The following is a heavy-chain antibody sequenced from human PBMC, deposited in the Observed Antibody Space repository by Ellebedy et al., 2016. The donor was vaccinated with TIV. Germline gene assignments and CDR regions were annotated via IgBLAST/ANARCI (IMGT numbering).Heavy chain of an antibody. V-gene: IGHV3-74*01. D-gene: IGHD2/OR15-2a*01. J-gene: IGHJ4*02. CDR3: ASTYNFDY. Sequence: GESLKISCTASGFTFSSYWMHWVRQAPGKGLVWVSRINSDGSSIIYTDSVKGRFTISRDNAKNTLYLQMNSLRAEDTAVYYCASTYNFDYWGQGTLVTVSS. CDR1: GFTFSSYW. CDR2: INSDGSSI.